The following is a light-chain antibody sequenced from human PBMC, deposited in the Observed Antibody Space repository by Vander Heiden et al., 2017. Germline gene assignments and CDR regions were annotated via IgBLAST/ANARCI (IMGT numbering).Light chain of an antibody. CDR3: QQSYSTLLT. Sequence: DMQMTQPPSSLSASVGDRVIITCRASQTINGNLNWYQQKPGKAPKLLIYGAYSLQSGVPSRFSGSGSGTHFTLTINSLRAEDSATYYCQQSYSTLLTFGGGTKVEIK. V-gene: IGKV1-39*01. J-gene: IGKJ4*01. CDR2: GAY. CDR1: QTINGN.